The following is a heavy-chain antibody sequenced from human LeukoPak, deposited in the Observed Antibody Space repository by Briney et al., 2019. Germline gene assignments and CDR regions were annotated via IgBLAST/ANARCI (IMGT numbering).Heavy chain of an antibody. CDR2: IKQDGSET. D-gene: IGHD1-26*01. CDR1: GFTFSNAW. Sequence: GGSLRLSCAASGFTFSNAWMTWVRQAPGKGLEWVANIKQDGSETYYVDSVKGRFTVSRDNTKHSLYLQMSSLRAEDTAVYYCARDGWELRPSGGQGTLVTVSS. V-gene: IGHV3-7*04. J-gene: IGHJ4*02. CDR3: ARDGWELRPS.